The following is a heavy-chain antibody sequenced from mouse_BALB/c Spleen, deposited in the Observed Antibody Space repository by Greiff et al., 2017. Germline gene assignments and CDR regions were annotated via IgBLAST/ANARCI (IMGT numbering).Heavy chain of an antibody. CDR2: INPYNDGT. CDR1: GYTFTSYV. J-gene: IGHJ4*01. D-gene: IGHD2-1*01. CDR3: ARGGNVTYYYAMDY. Sequence: VQLQQSGPELVKPGASVKMSCKASGYTFTSYVMHWVKQKPGQGLEWIGYINPYNDGTKYNEKFKGKATLTSDKSSSTAYMELSSLTSEDSAVYYCARGGNVTYYYAMDYWGQGTSVTVSS. V-gene: IGHV1-14*01.